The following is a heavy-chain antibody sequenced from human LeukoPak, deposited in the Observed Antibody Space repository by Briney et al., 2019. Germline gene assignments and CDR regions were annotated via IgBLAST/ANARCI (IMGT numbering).Heavy chain of an antibody. Sequence: ASVMVSCKASGYTFTGYYMHWVRQAPGQGLEWMGWINPNSGGTNYAQKFQGWVTMTRDTSISTAYMELSRLRSDDTAVYYCARGGVVVVAATLALGDYWGQGTLVTVSS. CDR3: ARGGVVVVAATLALGDY. D-gene: IGHD2-15*01. CDR1: GYTFTGYY. CDR2: INPNSGGT. J-gene: IGHJ4*02. V-gene: IGHV1-2*04.